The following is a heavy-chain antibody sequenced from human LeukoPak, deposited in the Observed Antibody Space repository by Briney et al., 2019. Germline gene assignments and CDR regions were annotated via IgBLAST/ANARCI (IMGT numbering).Heavy chain of an antibody. CDR3: ARWGRDYGGKRAFDY. V-gene: IGHV4-34*01. D-gene: IGHD4-23*01. J-gene: IGHJ4*02. CDR1: GGSFSGYY. CDR2: INHSGST. Sequence: PSETLSLTCAVYGGSFSGYYWSWIRQPPGKGLEWIREINHSGSTNYNPSLKSRVTISVDTSKNQFSLKLSSVTAADTAVYYCARWGRDYGGKRAFDYWGQGTLVTVSS.